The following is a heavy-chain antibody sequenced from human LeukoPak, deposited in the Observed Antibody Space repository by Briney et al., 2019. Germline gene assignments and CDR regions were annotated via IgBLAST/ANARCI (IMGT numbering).Heavy chain of an antibody. Sequence: TSETLSLTCTVSGGSISSSSYYWGWIRQPPGKGLEWIGSIYYSGSTYYNPSLKSRVTISVDTSKNQFSLKLSSVTAADTAVYYCAKRRYCSSTSCPGAWFDPWGQGTLVTVSS. D-gene: IGHD2-2*01. CDR1: GGSISSSSYY. V-gene: IGHV4-39*01. CDR2: IYYSGST. CDR3: AKRRYCSSTSCPGAWFDP. J-gene: IGHJ5*02.